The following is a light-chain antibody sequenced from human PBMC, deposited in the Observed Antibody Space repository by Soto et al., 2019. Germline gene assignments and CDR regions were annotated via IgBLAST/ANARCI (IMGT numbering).Light chain of an antibody. CDR2: EVT. J-gene: IGLJ3*02. CDR3: SSYTISSTPWV. CDR1: GSDVGGYNY. V-gene: IGLV2-14*01. Sequence: QAVVTQPASVSGSPGQSITISCTGTGSDVGGYNYVSWYQQNPGKAPKLMIYEVTNRPSGVSNRFSGSKSGNTASLTISGLQAEDEADYYCSSYTISSTPWVFGGGTKLTVL.